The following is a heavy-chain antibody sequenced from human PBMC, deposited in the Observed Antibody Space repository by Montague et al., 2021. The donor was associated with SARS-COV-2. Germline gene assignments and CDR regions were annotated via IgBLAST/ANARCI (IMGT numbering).Heavy chain of an antibody. Sequence: PALVKPTQTLTLTCTFSGFSLNTSGEGVGWVRQPPGKALEWLALXYWDDDKRYSPSLKSRSTISKDTTKNEVVLTVANMDPVDTATYYCARYGDYGSWFDPWGQGTLVTASS. D-gene: IGHD4-17*01. J-gene: IGHJ5*02. V-gene: IGHV2-5*02. CDR2: XYWDDDK. CDR3: ARYGDYGSWFDP. CDR1: GFSLNTSGEG.